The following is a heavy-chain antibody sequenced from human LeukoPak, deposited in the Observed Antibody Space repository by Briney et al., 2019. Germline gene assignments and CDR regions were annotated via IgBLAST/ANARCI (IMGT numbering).Heavy chain of an antibody. D-gene: IGHD5-18*01. CDR3: ASRGYSYGYGVGY. J-gene: IGHJ4*02. Sequence: SGTLSLTCAVSGGSISSSNWWSWVRQPPEKGLEWIGEIYHSGSTNYNPSLKSRVTISVDKSKNQFSLKLSSVTAADTAVYYCASRGYSYGYGVGYWGQGTLVTVSS. CDR2: IYHSGST. CDR1: GGSISSSNW. V-gene: IGHV4-4*02.